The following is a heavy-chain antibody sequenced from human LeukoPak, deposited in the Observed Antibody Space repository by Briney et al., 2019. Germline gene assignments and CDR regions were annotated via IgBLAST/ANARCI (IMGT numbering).Heavy chain of an antibody. CDR3: ARGSSSPASRERT. CDR1: GGSISSGSYY. CDR2: IYTSGST. V-gene: IGHV4-61*02. J-gene: IGHJ5*02. Sequence: SETLSLTCTVSGGSISSGSYYWRWIRQPAGKGLEWIGRIYTSGSTNYNPSLKSRVTISVDTSKNQFSLKLSSVTAADTAVYYCARGSSSPASRERTWGQGTLVTVSS. D-gene: IGHD6-6*01.